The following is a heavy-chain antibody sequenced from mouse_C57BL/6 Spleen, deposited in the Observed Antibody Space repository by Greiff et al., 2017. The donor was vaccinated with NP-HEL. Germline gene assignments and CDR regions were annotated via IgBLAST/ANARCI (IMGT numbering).Heavy chain of an antibody. Sequence: VQLQQSGPVLVKPGASVKMSCKASGYTFTDYYMNWVKQSHGKSLEWIGVINPYNGGTSYNQKFKGKATLTVDKSSSTAYMELNSLTSEDSAVYYCARWNDYGGDFDYWGQGTTLTVSS. D-gene: IGHD2-4*01. CDR1: GYTFTDYY. CDR3: ARWNDYGGDFDY. V-gene: IGHV1-19*01. J-gene: IGHJ2*01. CDR2: INPYNGGT.